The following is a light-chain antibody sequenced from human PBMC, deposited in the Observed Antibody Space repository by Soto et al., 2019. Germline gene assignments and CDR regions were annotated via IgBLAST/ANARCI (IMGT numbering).Light chain of an antibody. Sequence: DIVLTQSPGTLSLSPGERATLSCRASQTVSSSSLAWYQQKPGQAPRLLIFGASTRAAGFPGRFSGSASGTDFTLTISRLEPEDFAVDYCQGYGSAPRRFGQGTK. CDR2: GAS. CDR1: QTVSSSS. CDR3: QGYGSAPRR. V-gene: IGKV3-20*01. J-gene: IGKJ1*01.